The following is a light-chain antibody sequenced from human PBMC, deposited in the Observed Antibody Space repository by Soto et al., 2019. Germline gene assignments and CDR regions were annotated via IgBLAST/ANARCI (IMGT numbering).Light chain of an antibody. CDR1: SSNIGAGYD. CDR2: GNS. V-gene: IGLV1-40*01. CDR3: QSFDSSLSGYV. J-gene: IGLJ1*01. Sequence: QSVLTQPPSVSGAPGQRVTISCTGSSSNIGAGYDVHWYQHLPGTAPKLLIYGNSNRPSGVPDRFSASKSGTSASLAITGLQAEDEADYYCQSFDSSLSGYVFGTGTKLTVL.